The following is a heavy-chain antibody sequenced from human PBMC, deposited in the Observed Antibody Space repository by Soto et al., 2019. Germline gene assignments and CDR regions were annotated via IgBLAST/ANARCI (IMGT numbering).Heavy chain of an antibody. CDR3: ARERGGSFSS. CDR1: GGTFSTYT. CDR2: IIPILETP. Sequence: QVRLVQSGAEVKKPGASVKVSCKASGGTFSTYTINWVRQAPGQGPEWMGGIIPILETPNYAQKFQGRVTITADESTTTAHMELSSPRSEDTAIYYCARERGGSFSSWGQGTLVTVSS. D-gene: IGHD1-26*01. J-gene: IGHJ5*02. V-gene: IGHV1-69*16.